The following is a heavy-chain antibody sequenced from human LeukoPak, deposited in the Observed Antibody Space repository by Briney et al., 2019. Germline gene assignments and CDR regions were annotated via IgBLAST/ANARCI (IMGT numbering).Heavy chain of an antibody. CDR3: AIRGGPGSLDAFDI. V-gene: IGHV3-53*01. CDR2: IYNDGSA. CDR1: DFIVRSNY. D-gene: IGHD1-14*01. J-gene: IGHJ3*02. Sequence: GGSLRLSCAASDFIVRSNYMTWVRQAPGRELEWVSVIYNDGSAYYADSVRGRFTISRDTSKNTVYLQMNSLRAEDTAVYYCAIRGGPGSLDAFDIWGQGTMVTVSS.